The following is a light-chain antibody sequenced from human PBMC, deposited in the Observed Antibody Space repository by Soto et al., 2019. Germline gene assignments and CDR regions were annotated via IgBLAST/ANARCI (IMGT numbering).Light chain of an antibody. J-gene: IGKJ1*01. Sequence: DIQLTQSPSTLSASVGDRVTITCRASQGIGGWFAWYRQKPGKAPSLLIYDVSSLESGVPSRFSGSGSGTEFTLTITSLQSDDFATYYCQHYDTYSETFGQGTKVEVK. CDR1: QGIGGW. CDR2: DVS. CDR3: QHYDTYSET. V-gene: IGKV1-5*01.